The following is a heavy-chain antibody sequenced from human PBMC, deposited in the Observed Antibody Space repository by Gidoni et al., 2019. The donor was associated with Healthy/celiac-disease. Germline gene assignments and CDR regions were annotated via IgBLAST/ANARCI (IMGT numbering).Heavy chain of an antibody. V-gene: IGHV3-21*01. CDR3: ARDQDCSSTSCYEPPGMDV. J-gene: IGHJ6*02. D-gene: IGHD2-2*01. Sequence: EVQLVESGGGLVKPGGSLRLSCAASGFTFSSYSMNCVRQAPGKGVVWVSSISSSSSYIYYADSVKGRFTISRDNAKNSLYLQMNSLRAEDTAVYYCARDQDCSSTSCYEPPGMDVWGQGTTVTVSS. CDR2: ISSSSSYI. CDR1: GFTFSSYS.